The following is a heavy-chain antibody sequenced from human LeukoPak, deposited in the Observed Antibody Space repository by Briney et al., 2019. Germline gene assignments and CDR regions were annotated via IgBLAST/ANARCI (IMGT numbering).Heavy chain of an antibody. CDR1: GFTFSDYY. CDR2: FSATDGSA. Sequence: GGSLRLSCAASGFTFSDYYMSWIRQAPGKGLEWVSAFSATDGSAQYAESVKGRFTISRDNSENSLYLQMDSLRDEDTAVYYCAKARIAAAGTGAFDVWGQGTMVTVSS. V-gene: IGHV3-23*01. CDR3: AKARIAAAGTGAFDV. D-gene: IGHD6-13*01. J-gene: IGHJ3*01.